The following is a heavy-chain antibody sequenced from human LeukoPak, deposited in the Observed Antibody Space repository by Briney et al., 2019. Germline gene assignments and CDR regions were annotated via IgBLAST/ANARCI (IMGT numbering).Heavy chain of an antibody. CDR3: ARRRIPATITGSKLSSRFDT. V-gene: IGHV4-34*01. D-gene: IGHD5-12*01. J-gene: IGHJ1*01. CDR2: IDYTGST. Sequence: SETLSLTCAVYGESFVGYYWAWIRQPPGKGLEWIGEIDYTGSTNYNPSLKSRIKLSVDTSKNQFSVNLNSVTAADTAFYYCARRRIPATITGSKLSSRFDTWGQGTLVTVSS. CDR1: GESFVGYY.